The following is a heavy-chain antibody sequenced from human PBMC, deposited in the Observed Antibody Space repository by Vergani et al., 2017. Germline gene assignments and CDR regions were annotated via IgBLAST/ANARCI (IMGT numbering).Heavy chain of an antibody. J-gene: IGHJ4*02. Sequence: QLQLQESGPGLVKPSETLSLTCSVSGGSISRTSYYWGWIRQPPGKGLEWIGSIYYSGTTYYNPSLKIRVTISVDTSKTQVSLTVSSVTAADTAVYYCARETSVDSSNWDVHDWGVETLLTVSS. CDR3: ARETSVDSSNWDVHD. D-gene: IGHD6-13*01. V-gene: IGHV4-39*02. CDR1: GGSISRTSYY. CDR2: IYYSGTT.